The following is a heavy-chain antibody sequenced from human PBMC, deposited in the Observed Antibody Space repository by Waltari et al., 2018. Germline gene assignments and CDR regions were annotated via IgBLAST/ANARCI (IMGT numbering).Heavy chain of an antibody. J-gene: IGHJ4*02. CDR2: INHNSATT. CDR1: GFDMRSHE. CDR3: GRSYYETFDY. Sequence: EVEEVESGGHLGQPGGSLRLSCAASGFDMRSHEMHWVRQAPGKGLEWVSYINHNSATTHYADSVRGRFTISRDNAKNTLFLHMNSLRVEDTAIYYCGRSYYETFDYWGQGTLVTVSS. D-gene: IGHD3-10*01. V-gene: IGHV3-48*03.